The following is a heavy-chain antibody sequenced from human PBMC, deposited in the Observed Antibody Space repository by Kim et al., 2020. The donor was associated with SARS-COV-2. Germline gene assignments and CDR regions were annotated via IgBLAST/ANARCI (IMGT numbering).Heavy chain of an antibody. V-gene: IGHV3-23*01. CDR3: AKCPDRGGLLWFGDSPPAPWPFDY. D-gene: IGHD3-10*01. CDR1: GFTFSSYA. CDR2: ISGSGGST. Sequence: GGSLRLSCAASGFTFSSYAMSWVRQAPGKGLEWVSAISGSGGSTYYADSVKGRFTISRDNSKNTLYLQMNSLRAEDTAVYYCAKCPDRGGLLWFGDSPPAPWPFDYWGQGTLVTVSS. J-gene: IGHJ4*02.